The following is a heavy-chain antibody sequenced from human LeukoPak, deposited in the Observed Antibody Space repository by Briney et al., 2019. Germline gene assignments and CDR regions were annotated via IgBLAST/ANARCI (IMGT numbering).Heavy chain of an antibody. CDR2: IYYSGST. Sequence: PSETLPLTCTVSGGSISSYYWSWIRQPPGKGLEWIGYIYYSGSTNYNPSLKSRVTISVDTSKNQFSLKLSSVTAADTAVYYCARDVDSSGYIDYWGQGTLVTVSS. CDR1: GGSISSYY. CDR3: ARDVDSSGYIDY. J-gene: IGHJ4*02. V-gene: IGHV4-59*01. D-gene: IGHD3-22*01.